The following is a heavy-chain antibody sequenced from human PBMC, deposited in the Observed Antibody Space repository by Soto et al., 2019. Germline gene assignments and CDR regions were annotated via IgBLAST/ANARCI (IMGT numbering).Heavy chain of an antibody. J-gene: IGHJ4*02. V-gene: IGHV6-1*01. CDR1: WVSFSSNTAA. CDR2: TYYRSNWRH. Sequence: PSQPLSLTCAISWVSFSSNTAACNCIRSSPSRGLEWLGRTYYRSNWRHDYAVSVKSRITVNPDTSKNHFSLQLNSVTPDDTAVYYCARGVAGSGFDLWGQGTLVTVSS. CDR3: ARGVAGSGFDL. D-gene: IGHD6-19*01.